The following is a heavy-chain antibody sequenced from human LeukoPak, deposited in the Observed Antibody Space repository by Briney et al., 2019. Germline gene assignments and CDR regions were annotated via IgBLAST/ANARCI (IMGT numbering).Heavy chain of an antibody. J-gene: IGHJ5*02. CDR3: AKLTST. Sequence: PGGSLRLSCAAFGFTFSNSAMSWVRQAPGEGLEWVSTVSAGGGSTFYADSVKGRFTISRDNSKNTLYLQMNSLRADDTAVYYCAKLTSTWGQGTLVTVSS. CDR1: GFTFSNSA. CDR2: VSAGGGST. V-gene: IGHV3-23*01.